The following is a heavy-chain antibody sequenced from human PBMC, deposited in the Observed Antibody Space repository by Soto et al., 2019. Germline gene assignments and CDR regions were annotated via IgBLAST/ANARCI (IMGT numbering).Heavy chain of an antibody. CDR3: ARDTPPTSSSSFSYYYYYYGMDV. V-gene: IGHV1-18*04. D-gene: IGHD6-6*01. Sequence: QVQLVQSGAEVKKPGASVKVSCKASGYTFTSYGISWVRQAPGQGLEWMGWISAYNGNTNYAQKLQGRVTMTTVTSTSTDYVELRSMRSDDTAVYYCARDTPPTSSSSFSYYYYYYGMDVWGQGTTVTVSS. CDR1: GYTFTSYG. CDR2: ISAYNGNT. J-gene: IGHJ6*02.